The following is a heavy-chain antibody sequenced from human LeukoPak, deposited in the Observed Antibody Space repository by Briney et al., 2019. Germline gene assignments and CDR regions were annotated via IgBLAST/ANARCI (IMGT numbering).Heavy chain of an antibody. D-gene: IGHD6-19*01. V-gene: IGHV3-33*01. J-gene: IGHJ4*02. CDR2: IWHDGSNI. CDR1: GFTFRSYG. Sequence: PGGSLRLSCAASGFTFRSYGMHWVRQAPGKGLEWVAVIWHDGSNINYGDSVKGRFTISRDNSKNILFLQMNSLRAEDTALYYCVRDNPSGYISGWPLGHWGQGTMVTVCS. CDR3: VRDNPSGYISGWPLGH.